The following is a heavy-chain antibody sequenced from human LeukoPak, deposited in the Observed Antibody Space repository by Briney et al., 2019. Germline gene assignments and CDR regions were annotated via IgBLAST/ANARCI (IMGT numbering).Heavy chain of an antibody. J-gene: IGHJ3*01. CDR1: GFSVSSNY. CDR2: LYSGGNT. CDR3: ARRYCSTCPTGHSFDL. Sequence: PGGSLRLSCAASGFSVSSNYMSWVRQAPGKGLEWVSVLYSGGNTHYADSVNGRFTISRDNSKNTLYLQMNSLSAEDTAVYYCARRYCSTCPTGHSFDLWGQGTMVTVSS. D-gene: IGHD2-2*01. V-gene: IGHV3-53*01.